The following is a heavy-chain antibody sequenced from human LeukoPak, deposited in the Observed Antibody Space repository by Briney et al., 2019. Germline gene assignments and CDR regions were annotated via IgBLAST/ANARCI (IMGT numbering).Heavy chain of an antibody. J-gene: IGHJ4*02. CDR2: ISDSGGRT. CDR3: AKRGVVIRVILVGFHKEAYYFDS. D-gene: IGHD3-10*01. Sequence: GGSLRLSCAVSGITLSNYGMSWVRQAPGKGLEWVAGISDSGGRTKYADSVKGRFTISRDNPKTTLYLQRNSLRAEDTAVYSCAKRGVVIRVILVGFHKEAYYFDSWGQGALVTVSS. CDR1: GITLSNYG. V-gene: IGHV3-23*01.